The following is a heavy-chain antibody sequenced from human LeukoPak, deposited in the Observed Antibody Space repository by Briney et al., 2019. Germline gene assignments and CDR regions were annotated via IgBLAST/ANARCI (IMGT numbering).Heavy chain of an antibody. V-gene: IGHV1-2*06. Sequence: ASVKVSCKASGYTFTGYHIYWVRQAPGQGLEWMGRINPYSGDTNFAQKFQGRVTMTRDTSITTAYMDLSSLTPDDTAVYFCARDQGSLTRSWYTGYWGQGTQVTVSS. D-gene: IGHD6-13*01. J-gene: IGHJ4*02. CDR1: GYTFTGYH. CDR3: ARDQGSLTRSWYTGY. CDR2: INPYSGDT.